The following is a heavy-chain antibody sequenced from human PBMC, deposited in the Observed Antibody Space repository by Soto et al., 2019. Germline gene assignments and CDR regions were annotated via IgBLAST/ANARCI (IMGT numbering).Heavy chain of an antibody. CDR3: GKSIIVAYDYYYYYGMDF. V-gene: IGHV3-23*01. D-gene: IGHD3-22*01. CDR2: IILIGVST. J-gene: IGHJ6*02. Sequence: LRLSCAASGFTFSSYAMSWVRQAPGQGLEWVSAIILIGVSTYYADSVKSRFTISLDNSKNTLYLQMNGLRAEDTAVYYCGKSIIVAYDYYYYYGMDFWGQGTTVTVSS. CDR1: GFTFSSYA.